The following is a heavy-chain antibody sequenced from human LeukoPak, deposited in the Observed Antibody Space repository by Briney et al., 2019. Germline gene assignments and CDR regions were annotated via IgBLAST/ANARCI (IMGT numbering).Heavy chain of an antibody. V-gene: IGHV3-23*01. CDR1: GFTFSSYA. Sequence: GGSLRLSRAASGFTFSSYAMYWVRQAPGKGLEWVSGIFGSGGSTHYADSVKGWFTISRDNSKNTVYLQMNSLRAEDTAVYYCAKTTTGYSSGRFPGWPVDYWGQGTLVTVSS. CDR3: AKTTTGYSSGRFPGWPVDY. CDR2: IFGSGGST. D-gene: IGHD6-19*01. J-gene: IGHJ4*02.